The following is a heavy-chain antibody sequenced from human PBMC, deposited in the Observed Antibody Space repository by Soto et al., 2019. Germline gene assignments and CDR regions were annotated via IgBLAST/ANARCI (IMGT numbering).Heavy chain of an antibody. J-gene: IGHJ5*02. Sequence: GGFLRLSCAASGFTFSSYAMSWVRQAPGKGLEWVSAISGSGGSTYYADSVKGRFTISRDNSKNTLYLQMNSLRAEDTAVYYCAKDQWVVPAATGVVGWFDPWGQGTLVTVSS. V-gene: IGHV3-23*01. CDR3: AKDQWVVPAATGVVGWFDP. CDR2: ISGSGGST. D-gene: IGHD2-2*01. CDR1: GFTFSSYA.